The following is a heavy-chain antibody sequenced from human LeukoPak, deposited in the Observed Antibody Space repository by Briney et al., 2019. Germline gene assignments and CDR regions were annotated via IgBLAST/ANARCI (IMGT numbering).Heavy chain of an antibody. CDR1: GGSISSYC. Sequence: SETLSLTCTVSGGSISSYCWSWIRQPPGKGLEWIGYIYYSGSTNYNPSLKSRVTISVDTSKNQFSLKLSSVTAADTAVYYCARDLNDSGYAPLGYWGQGTLVTVSS. CDR3: ARDLNDSGYAPLGY. D-gene: IGHD3-16*01. V-gene: IGHV4-59*01. CDR2: IYYSGST. J-gene: IGHJ4*02.